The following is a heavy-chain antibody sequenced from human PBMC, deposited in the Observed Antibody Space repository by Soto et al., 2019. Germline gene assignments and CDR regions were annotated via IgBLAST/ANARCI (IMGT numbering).Heavy chain of an antibody. Sequence: SETLSLTCAVSGASIITQNYYNWVRQSPGKGLEWVGEIHHSGNTNFSPSLKSRVTLSVDTSKNQVSLRLSSVTAADTAIYYCAHSPGWYFLDYWGQGALVTVSS. V-gene: IGHV4-4*02. CDR2: IHHSGNT. CDR3: AHSPGWYFLDY. CDR1: GASIITQNY. J-gene: IGHJ4*02. D-gene: IGHD6-13*01.